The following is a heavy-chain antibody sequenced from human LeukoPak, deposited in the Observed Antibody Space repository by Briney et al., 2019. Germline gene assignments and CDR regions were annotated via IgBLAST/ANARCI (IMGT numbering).Heavy chain of an antibody. CDR3: AKEFSYYYDEYYFDY. V-gene: IGHV3-23*01. D-gene: IGHD3-22*01. CDR2: ISGSGGST. Sequence: TGGSLRLSCAASGFTFSSYAMSWVRQAPEKGLEWVSAISGSGGSTYYADSVKGRFTISRDNSKNTLYLQMNSLRAEDTAVYYCAKEFSYYYDEYYFDYWGQGTLVTVSS. CDR1: GFTFSSYA. J-gene: IGHJ4*02.